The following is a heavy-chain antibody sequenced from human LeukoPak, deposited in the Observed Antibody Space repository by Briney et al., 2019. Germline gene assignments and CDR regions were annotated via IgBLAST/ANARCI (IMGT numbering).Heavy chain of an antibody. V-gene: IGHV1-2*02. CDR3: ARAKPYDNNGYSPELRY. CDR2: SDPNSGAT. D-gene: IGHD3-22*01. Sequence: GASVKVSCKTSGYTFTSYYIHWLRQAPGQGFEWLGWSDPNSGATKYEHFQGRVTMTWDTSIDTAYMELTRLTSDATAVYYCARAKPYDNNGYSPELRYWGQGTLVTVS. J-gene: IGHJ4*02. CDR1: GYTFTSYY.